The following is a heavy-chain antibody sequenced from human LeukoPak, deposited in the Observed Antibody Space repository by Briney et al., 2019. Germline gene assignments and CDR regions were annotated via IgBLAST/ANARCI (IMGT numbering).Heavy chain of an antibody. J-gene: IGHJ4*02. CDR1: GGSISSYY. Sequence: SETLSLTCTVSGGSISSYYWSWIRQPPGKGLEWIGSIYHSGSTYYNPSLKSRVTISVDTSKNQFSLKLSSVTAADTAVYYCARDTNDYYDSSGYYYFDYWGQGTLVTVSS. D-gene: IGHD3-22*01. CDR2: IYHSGST. CDR3: ARDTNDYYDSSGYYYFDY. V-gene: IGHV4-38-2*02.